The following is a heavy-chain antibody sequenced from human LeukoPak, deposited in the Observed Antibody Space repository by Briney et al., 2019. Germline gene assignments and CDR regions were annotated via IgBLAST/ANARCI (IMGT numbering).Heavy chain of an antibody. CDR1: GYSFTSYW. J-gene: IGHJ4*02. V-gene: IGHV5-51*01. D-gene: IGHD6-13*01. CDR2: IYPGDSDT. Sequence: GESLKISCKGSGYSFTSYWIGWVRQMPGKGLEWMGIIYPGDSDTRYSPSFQGQVTIPADKSISTAYLQWSSLKASDTAMYYCAISPRGSSWLFDYWGQGTLVTVSS. CDR3: AISPRGSSWLFDY.